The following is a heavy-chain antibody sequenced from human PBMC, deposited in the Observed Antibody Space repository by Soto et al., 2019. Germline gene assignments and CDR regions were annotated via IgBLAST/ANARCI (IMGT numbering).Heavy chain of an antibody. J-gene: IGHJ1*01. CDR3: ARGLRDSSGYYHVHYFQH. Sequence: QVQLHQWGAGLLKPSDTLSLTCAVYGGSFSGYFCAWIRQPQGKGLEWIGEINHSGNTNYSRSLKIRVTISLATSKNPFSLKLSSVTAADTAVYYCARGLRDSSGYYHVHYFQHWGQGTLVTVSS. CDR2: INHSGNT. V-gene: IGHV4-34*01. D-gene: IGHD3-22*01. CDR1: GGSFSGYF.